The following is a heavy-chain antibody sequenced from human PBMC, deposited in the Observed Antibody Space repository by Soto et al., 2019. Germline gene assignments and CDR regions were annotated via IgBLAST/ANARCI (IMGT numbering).Heavy chain of an antibody. Sequence: GASVKVSCKASGYTFTSYGISWVRQAPGQGLEWMGWISAYNGNTNYAQKLQGRVTMTTDTSTSTAYMELRSLRSDDTAVYYCARDSRHCSGGSCSGYWGQGTLVTVSS. V-gene: IGHV1-18*01. CDR2: ISAYNGNT. CDR3: ARDSRHCSGGSCSGY. J-gene: IGHJ4*02. D-gene: IGHD2-15*01. CDR1: GYTFTSYG.